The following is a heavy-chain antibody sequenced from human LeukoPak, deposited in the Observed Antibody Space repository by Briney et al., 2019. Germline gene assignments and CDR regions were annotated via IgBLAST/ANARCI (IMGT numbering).Heavy chain of an antibody. CDR2: INHSGST. V-gene: IGHV4-34*01. Sequence: SETLSLTCAVYGLSFSAYYWSWIRQPPGKGLEWLGEINHSGSTNYNPSLKSCVPISGDTSKIQFSLKLSSVTAADTAVYFFARVGYSYVINDWSRTGLGAYPTKYYYHMDVWGKGTTVTVPS. D-gene: IGHD5-18*01. CDR3: ARVGYSYVINDWSRTGLGAYPTKYYYHMDV. CDR1: GLSFSAYY. J-gene: IGHJ6*03.